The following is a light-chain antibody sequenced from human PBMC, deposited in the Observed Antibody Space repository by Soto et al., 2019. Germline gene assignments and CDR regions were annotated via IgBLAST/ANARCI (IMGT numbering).Light chain of an antibody. CDR2: HVT. V-gene: IGLV2-14*03. Sequence: QSVLTQPASVSGSPGQSITISCTGTGSDIGHYDYVSWYQQHPGKARKLMIYHVTYRPSGVSNRYSGSKSGNSASLTISGLQADDEADYYCCSLTTGHTYVFGSGTKVAVL. J-gene: IGLJ1*01. CDR3: CSLTTGHTYV. CDR1: GSDIGHYDY.